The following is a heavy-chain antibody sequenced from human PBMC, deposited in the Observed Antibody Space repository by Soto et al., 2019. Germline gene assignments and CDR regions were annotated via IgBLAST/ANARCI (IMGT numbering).Heavy chain of an antibody. CDR2: ISAYNGNT. Sequence: QVQLVQSGAEVKKPGASVKVSCKASGYTFTSYGISWVRQAPGQALEWMGWISAYNGNTNYAQKLQGRVTMTTDTSTSTVYMEVRSLRSDDTAVDYCARDFNGDYGDYVGCFDPWGQGTLVTVSS. CDR1: GYTFTSYG. J-gene: IGHJ5*02. V-gene: IGHV1-18*04. CDR3: ARDFNGDYGDYVGCFDP. D-gene: IGHD4-17*01.